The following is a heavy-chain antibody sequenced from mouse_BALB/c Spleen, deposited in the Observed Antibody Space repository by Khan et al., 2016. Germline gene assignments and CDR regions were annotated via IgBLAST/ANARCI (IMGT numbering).Heavy chain of an antibody. Sequence: QIQLVQSGPELKKPGETVKISCKASGYTFTNYGMIWVRQAPGTGLKWVGWINTNTGEPTYAEEFKGRFAFSLETSASTAYLQINNLKNEDTSTCFCARWDGNYALDYWGQGTSVTVSS. J-gene: IGHJ4*01. CDR3: ARWDGNYALDY. CDR2: INTNTGEP. D-gene: IGHD2-1*01. CDR1: GYTFTNYG. V-gene: IGHV9-3*02.